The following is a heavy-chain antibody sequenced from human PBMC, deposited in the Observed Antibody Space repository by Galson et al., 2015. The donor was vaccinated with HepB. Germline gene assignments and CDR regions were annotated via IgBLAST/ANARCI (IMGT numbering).Heavy chain of an antibody. V-gene: IGHV3-7*03. Sequence: SLRLSCAASGFTFSSFWMNWVRQAPGKGLEWVANIKQNGSEKYYVDSVKGRFTISRDNAKNSLYLQMNSLRAEDTAVYYCARDLTIFGVVTASYYYGMDVWGQGTTVTVSS. CDR1: GFTFSSFW. CDR3: ARDLTIFGVVTASYYYGMDV. CDR2: IKQNGSEK. J-gene: IGHJ6*02. D-gene: IGHD3-3*01.